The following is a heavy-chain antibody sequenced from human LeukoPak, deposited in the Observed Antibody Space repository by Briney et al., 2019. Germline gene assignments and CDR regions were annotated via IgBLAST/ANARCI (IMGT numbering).Heavy chain of an antibody. D-gene: IGHD2-2*01. CDR1: GFTFSSYW. V-gene: IGHV3-7*01. CDR2: IKQEGSEK. J-gene: IGHJ6*03. CDR3: ASNPRDIVVVPDADYMDV. Sequence: GGSLRLSCAASGFTFSSYWLSWVRQAAGKGLEWVANIKQEGSEKYYVDSGKGRFTISRDNAKNPLYLQMNSLRAEDTAVYYCASNPRDIVVVPDADYMDVWGKGTTVTVSS.